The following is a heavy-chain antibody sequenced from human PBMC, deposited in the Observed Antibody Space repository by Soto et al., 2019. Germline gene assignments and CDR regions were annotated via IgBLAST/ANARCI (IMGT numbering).Heavy chain of an antibody. CDR1: GFTFSSYA. Sequence: AGGSLRLSCAASGFTFSSYAMSWVRQAPGKGLEWVSAISGSGGSTYYADSVKGRFTISRDNSKNTLYLQMNSLRAEDTAVYYCATPVEVRGPLRFDYWGQGTLVTVSS. CDR3: ATPVEVRGPLRFDY. CDR2: ISGSGGST. J-gene: IGHJ4*02. V-gene: IGHV3-23*01. D-gene: IGHD3-10*01.